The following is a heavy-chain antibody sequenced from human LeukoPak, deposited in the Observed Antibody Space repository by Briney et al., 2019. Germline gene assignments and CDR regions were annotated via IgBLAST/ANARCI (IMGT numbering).Heavy chain of an antibody. CDR1: GFSLSTSGMR. Sequence: SGPALVKPTQTLTLTCTFSGFSLSTSGMRVSWIRQPPGKALEWLARIDWDDDKFYSTSLKTRLTISKDTSKNQVVLTMTNMDPVDTATYYRARSRGYSGYDYAKFYLDYWGQGTLVTVSS. CDR2: IDWDDDK. D-gene: IGHD5-12*01. J-gene: IGHJ4*02. CDR3: ARSRGYSGYDYAKFYLDY. V-gene: IGHV2-70*04.